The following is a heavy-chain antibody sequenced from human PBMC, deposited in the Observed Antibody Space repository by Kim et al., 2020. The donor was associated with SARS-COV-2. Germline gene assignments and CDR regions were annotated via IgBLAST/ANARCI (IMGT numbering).Heavy chain of an antibody. D-gene: IGHD3-3*01. V-gene: IGHV3-48*03. Sequence: VKGRFTISRDNAKNSLYLQMNSLRAEDTAVYYCARGPWAGYYDFWSGYYAWGQGTLVTVSS. CDR3: ARGPWAGYYDFWSGYYA. J-gene: IGHJ5*02.